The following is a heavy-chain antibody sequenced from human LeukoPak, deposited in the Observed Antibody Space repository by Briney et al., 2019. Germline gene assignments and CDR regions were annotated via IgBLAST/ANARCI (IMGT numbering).Heavy chain of an antibody. CDR3: ASAGLTYGSGSYFVY. Sequence: GGSLRLSCAAAGFTFSNFWMSWVRQAPGKGLEWVANIKQDGSEKYYVDSVKGRFTISRDNAKNSLYLQMNSLRAEDTALYYCASAGLTYGSGSYFVYWGQGTLVTVSS. CDR1: GFTFSNFW. D-gene: IGHD3-10*01. J-gene: IGHJ4*02. V-gene: IGHV3-7*03. CDR2: IKQDGSEK.